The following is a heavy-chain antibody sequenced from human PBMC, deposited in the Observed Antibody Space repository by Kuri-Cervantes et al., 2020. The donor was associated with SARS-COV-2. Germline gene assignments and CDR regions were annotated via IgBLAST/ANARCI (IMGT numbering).Heavy chain of an antibody. D-gene: IGHD3-9*01. Sequence: LSLTCAASGFTFSSCAMHWVRLAPGKGLEWVAFISYDGSNEYYADSVRGRFTISRDNSNNTLYLQMNSLRAEDTAVYYCAKDEYDVLTGYLSNYWGQGTLVTVSS. V-gene: IGHV3-30*01. J-gene: IGHJ4*02. CDR1: GFTFSSCA. CDR3: AKDEYDVLTGYLSNY. CDR2: ISYDGSNE.